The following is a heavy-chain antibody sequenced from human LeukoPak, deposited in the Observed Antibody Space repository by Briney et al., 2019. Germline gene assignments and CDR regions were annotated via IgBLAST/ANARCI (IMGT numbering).Heavy chain of an antibody. CDR3: TRGHYTSSSKYYFDY. V-gene: IGHV3-49*04. CDR2: VRRECNGVAT. CDR1: GFNLGDYV. D-gene: IGHD6-6*01. J-gene: IGHJ4*02. Sequence: PGRSLRHSCSTSGFNLGDYVMRWVRQAPGKGLEWIGCVRRECNGVATDIVAAVKDRFTISRDDSKSISYLQMNSLETEDTAMYYCTRGHYTSSSKYYFDYWGQGTLVTVSS.